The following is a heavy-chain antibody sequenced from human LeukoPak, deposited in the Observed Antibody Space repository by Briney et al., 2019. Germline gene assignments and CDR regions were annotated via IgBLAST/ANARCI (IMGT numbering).Heavy chain of an antibody. V-gene: IGHV4-59*01. CDR2: IYYSGST. J-gene: IGHJ4*02. CDR1: GGSISSYY. Sequence: SETLSLTCTVSGGSISSYYWSWIRQPPGKGLEWIGYIYYSGSTNYSPSLKSRVTISVDTSKNQFSLKLSSVTAADTAVYYCARSAGIQLWSYGYWGQGTLVTVSS. D-gene: IGHD5-18*01. CDR3: ARSAGIQLWSYGY.